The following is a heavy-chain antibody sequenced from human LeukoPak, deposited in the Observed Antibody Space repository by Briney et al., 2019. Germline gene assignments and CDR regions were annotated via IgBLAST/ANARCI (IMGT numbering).Heavy chain of an antibody. Sequence: PSETLPLTCAVYGGSFSGYYWSWIRHPPGKGLEWIGEINHSGSTNYNPSLKSRVTISVDTPKNQFSLKLSSVTAADTAVYYCARAAPMYSSSWSLDYWGQGTLVTVSS. J-gene: IGHJ4*02. CDR3: ARAAPMYSSSWSLDY. V-gene: IGHV4-34*01. CDR2: INHSGST. CDR1: GGSFSGYY. D-gene: IGHD6-13*01.